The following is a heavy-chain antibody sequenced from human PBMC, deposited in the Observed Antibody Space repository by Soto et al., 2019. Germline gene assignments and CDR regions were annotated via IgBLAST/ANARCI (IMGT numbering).Heavy chain of an antibody. Sequence: EVQLVESGGGLAQPGRSLRLSCAASGFSFDDYAMHWVRQAPGKGLEWVLGINWSGNRIRYADSVKGRFTISRDNAKNSLYLQMNSLRDEDTALYYCAKGGDSGLTFIDFWGQGTQVTVSS. CDR1: GFSFDDYA. CDR2: INWSGNRI. D-gene: IGHD6-19*01. V-gene: IGHV3-9*01. CDR3: AKGGDSGLTFIDF. J-gene: IGHJ4*02.